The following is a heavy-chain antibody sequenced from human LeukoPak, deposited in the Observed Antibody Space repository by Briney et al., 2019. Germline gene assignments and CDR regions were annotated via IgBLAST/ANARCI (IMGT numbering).Heavy chain of an antibody. CDR1: GFTFPDFW. CDR3: ARDGIDY. Sequence: GGSLRLSCATSGFTFPDFWMSWVRQAPGKGLEWVANIKPDRSDKYYADSVKGRFTISRDDAKNSVDLQMNSLRGEDTAVYYCARDGIDYWGQGTLVTVSS. CDR2: IKPDRSDK. V-gene: IGHV3-7*05. J-gene: IGHJ4*02.